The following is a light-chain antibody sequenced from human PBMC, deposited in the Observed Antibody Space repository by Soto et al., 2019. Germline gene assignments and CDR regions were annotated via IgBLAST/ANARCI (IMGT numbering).Light chain of an antibody. Sequence: QSVLTQPASASGSSGQPFTISCSGTSSVVGGYNYVSWYQQHPGKAPKLMIYDVSNRPSGVSNRFSGSKSGNTASLTISGLQAEDEADYYCSSYTSSSTLVFGTGTKVTDL. CDR1: SSVVGGYNY. CDR2: DVS. CDR3: SSYTSSSTLV. V-gene: IGLV2-14*01. J-gene: IGLJ1*01.